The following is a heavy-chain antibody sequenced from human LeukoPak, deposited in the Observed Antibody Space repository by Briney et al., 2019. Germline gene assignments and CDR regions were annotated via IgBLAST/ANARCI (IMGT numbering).Heavy chain of an antibody. D-gene: IGHD5-18*01. V-gene: IGHV3-30-3*01. Sequence: GRSLRLSCAASGFTFSSYAMHWVRQAPGKGLEWVAVISYDGSNKYYADSVKGRFTISRDNSKNTLYLQMNSLRAEDTAVYYCAKDFRYSFYFDYWGQGTLVTVSS. CDR2: ISYDGSNK. J-gene: IGHJ4*02. CDR1: GFTFSSYA. CDR3: AKDFRYSFYFDY.